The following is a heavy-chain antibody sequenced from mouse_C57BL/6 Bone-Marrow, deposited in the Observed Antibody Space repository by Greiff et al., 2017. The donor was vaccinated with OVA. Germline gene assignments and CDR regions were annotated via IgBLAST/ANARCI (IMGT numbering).Heavy chain of an antibody. J-gene: IGHJ2*01. D-gene: IGHD1-1*01. Sequence: VQLQQSGAELARPGASVTLSCKASGYTFTSYGISWVKQRTGQGLEWIGEIYPRSGNTYYNEKFKGKATLTADKSSSTAYMELRSLTSEDSAVYFCARYYGSSFYFDYWGQGTTLTVSS. CDR2: IYPRSGNT. V-gene: IGHV1-81*01. CDR1: GYTFTSYG. CDR3: ARYYGSSFYFDY.